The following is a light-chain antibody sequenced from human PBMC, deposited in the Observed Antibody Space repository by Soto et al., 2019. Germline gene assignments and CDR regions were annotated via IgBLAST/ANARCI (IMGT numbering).Light chain of an antibody. CDR2: EVS. J-gene: IGKJ5*01. V-gene: IGKV2D-29*01. Sequence: DILMTQTPLSLSVAPGQRASISCKSSQSLLHQTGETYLVWYHQKPGQAPQLLIYEVSTRVSGVPARFSGSGSGTDFTLKISRLETEDFAIYYCMQSNQMPPTFGQGTRLEIK. CDR3: MQSNQMPPT. CDR1: QSLLHQTGETY.